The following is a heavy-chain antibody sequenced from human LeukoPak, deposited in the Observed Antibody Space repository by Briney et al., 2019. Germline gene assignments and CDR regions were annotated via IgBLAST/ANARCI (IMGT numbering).Heavy chain of an antibody. J-gene: IGHJ4*02. Sequence: GASVKVSYKTLGYTFITSSIYWVRQAPGQRLEWLGWITVASGNTRYSENLQGRVTLTRDTSANTAYMELHNLKFEDTAVYYCVGGSLGYWGQGTLVTVSP. V-gene: IGHV1-3*01. CDR3: VGGSLGY. CDR2: ITVASGNT. CDR1: GYTFITSS.